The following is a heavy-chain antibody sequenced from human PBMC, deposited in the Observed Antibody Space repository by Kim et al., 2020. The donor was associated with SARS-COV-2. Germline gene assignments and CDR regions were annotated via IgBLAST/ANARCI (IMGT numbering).Heavy chain of an antibody. J-gene: IGHJ4*02. CDR3: AKGEYGDYGATLGY. D-gene: IGHD4-17*01. V-gene: IGHV3-9*01. Sequence: ADSVKGRFTISRDNAKNSLYLQMNSLRAEDTALYYCAKGEYGDYGATLGYWGQGTLVTVSS.